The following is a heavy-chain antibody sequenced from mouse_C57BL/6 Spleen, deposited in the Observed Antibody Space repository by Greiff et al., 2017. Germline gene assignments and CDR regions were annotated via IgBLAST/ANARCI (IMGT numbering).Heavy chain of an antibody. J-gene: IGHJ4*01. Sequence: QVQLQQSGPELVKPGASVKISCKASGYSFTSYYIHWVKQRPGQGLEWIGWIYPGSGNTKYNEKFKGKATLTADTSSSTAYMQLSSLTSEDSAVYYCAREGDSSGSYYAMDYWGQGTSVTVSS. CDR2: IYPGSGNT. CDR1: GYSFTSYY. D-gene: IGHD3-2*02. CDR3: AREGDSSGSYYAMDY. V-gene: IGHV1-66*01.